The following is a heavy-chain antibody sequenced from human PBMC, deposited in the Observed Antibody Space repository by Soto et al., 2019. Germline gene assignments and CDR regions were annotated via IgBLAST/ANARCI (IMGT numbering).Heavy chain of an antibody. J-gene: IGHJ4*02. V-gene: IGHV4-34*01. CDR2: INHSGST. CDR3: ARTSRFDS. Sequence: QVQLQQWGAGLLKPSETLSLTCAVYGGSFSGYYWSWIRQPPGKGLEWIGEINHSGSTNYNPSLKSRVTLSVDTSQNQFSLKLRSVTAAHTAGYYCARTSRFDSWGQGTLVTVSS. CDR1: GGSFSGYY. D-gene: IGHD6-6*01.